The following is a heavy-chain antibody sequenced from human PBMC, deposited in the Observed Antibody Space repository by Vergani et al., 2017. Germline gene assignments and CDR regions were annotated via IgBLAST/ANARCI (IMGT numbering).Heavy chain of an antibody. V-gene: IGHV3-23*04. J-gene: IGHJ6*02. CDR3: AKAGRGLQYLWGMDV. CDR2: LSGSGGST. D-gene: IGHD4-11*01. Sequence: EVQLVESGGGLVKPGGSLRLSCAASGFTFSSYAMSWVRKAPGKGLEWVSALSGSGGSTYYADSVKGRFTISRDNSKNKLYLQMNSLRAEDTAVYYCAKAGRGLQYLWGMDVWGQGTTVTVSS. CDR1: GFTFSSYA.